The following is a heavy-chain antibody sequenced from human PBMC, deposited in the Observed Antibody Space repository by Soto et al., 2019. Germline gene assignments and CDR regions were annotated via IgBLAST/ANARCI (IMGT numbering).Heavy chain of an antibody. J-gene: IGHJ6*02. CDR3: AKPQIARHYYYAMEV. Sequence: QVQLVQSGAEVKKPGASVKVSCKASGYTFTSFYMHWVRQAPGQGLEWMGIINPSGTTTDYAQKFQGRVTMTRDTSTSTYYMELSSLTFEDTVVYYCAKPQIARHYYYAMEVWGQGTAVTVSS. CDR1: GYTFTSFY. CDR2: INPSGTTT. V-gene: IGHV1-46*01.